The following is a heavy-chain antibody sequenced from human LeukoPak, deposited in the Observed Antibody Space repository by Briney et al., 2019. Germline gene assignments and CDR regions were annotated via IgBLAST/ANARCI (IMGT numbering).Heavy chain of an antibody. CDR1: GFTFSSYA. V-gene: IGHV3-23*01. CDR3: AKGVVGATGPFDY. J-gene: IGHJ4*02. Sequence: GGSLRLSCAASGFTFSSYAMSWVRQAPGKGLEWVSAISGSGGSTYYADSVKGRFTISRDNSKNTPYLQMNSLRAEDTAVYYCAKGVVGATGPFDYWGQGTLVTVSS. D-gene: IGHD1-26*01. CDR2: ISGSGGST.